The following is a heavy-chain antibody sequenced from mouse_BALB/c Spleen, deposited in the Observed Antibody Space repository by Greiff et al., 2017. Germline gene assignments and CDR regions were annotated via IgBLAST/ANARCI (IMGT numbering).Heavy chain of an antibody. CDR3: ARSEGSSLFAY. D-gene: IGHD1-1*01. V-gene: IGHV1-4*01. Sequence: QVQLQQSGAELARPGASVRMSCKASGYTFTSYTMHWVKQRPGQGLEWIGYINPSSGYTNYNQKFKDKATLTADKSSSTAYMQLSSLTSEDSAVYYCARSEGSSLFAYWGQGTLVTVSA. CDR2: INPSSGYT. J-gene: IGHJ3*01. CDR1: GYTFTSYT.